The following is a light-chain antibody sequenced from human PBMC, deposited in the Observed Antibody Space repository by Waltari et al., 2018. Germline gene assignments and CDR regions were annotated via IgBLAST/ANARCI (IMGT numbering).Light chain of an antibody. J-gene: IGKJ5*01. V-gene: IGKV3-15*01. CDR3: QQYNKWPPIT. CDR1: QSIYDN. CDR2: GAS. Sequence: EVVMTQSPATLSVSPGERATLSCRASQSIYDNLAWCQQKPAQAPRLLIYGASTRATGVPSRFRGSGSGTEFTLTISSLQSEDSAVYYCQQYNKWPPITFGQGTRLEIK.